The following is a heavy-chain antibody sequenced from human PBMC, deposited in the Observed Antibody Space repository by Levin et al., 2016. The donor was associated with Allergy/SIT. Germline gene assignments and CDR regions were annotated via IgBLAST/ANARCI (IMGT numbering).Heavy chain of an antibody. CDR2: INPSGGST. CDR3: ARGVVSPGIAAAEGMDV. V-gene: IGHV1-46*01. CDR1: GYTFTSYY. D-gene: IGHD6-13*01. Sequence: ASVKVSCKASGYTFTSYYMHWVRQAPGQGLEWMGIINPSGGSTSYAQKFQGRVTMTRDTSTSTVYMELSSLRSEDTAVYYCARGVVSPGIAAAEGMDVWGQGTTVTVSS. J-gene: IGHJ6*02.